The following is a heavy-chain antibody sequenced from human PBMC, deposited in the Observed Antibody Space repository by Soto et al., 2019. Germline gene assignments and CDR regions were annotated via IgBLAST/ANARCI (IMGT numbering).Heavy chain of an antibody. CDR3: AKDRRGVMDV. J-gene: IGHJ6*02. V-gene: IGHV3-23*01. CDR2: VSESGRST. D-gene: IGHD3-10*01. CDR1: GFTFSNYD. Sequence: ESGGGLVQPGGSLRLSCAASGFTFSNYDMSWVRQAPGKGLEWVSAVSESGRSTYYADSVKGHFTISRDNSKNTLYLQMNSLRAEDTAIYFCAKDRRGVMDVWGQGTTVTVSS.